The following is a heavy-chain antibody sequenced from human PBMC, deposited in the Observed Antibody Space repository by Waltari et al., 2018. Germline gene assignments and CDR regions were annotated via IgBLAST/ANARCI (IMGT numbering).Heavy chain of an antibody. Sequence: EVQLVESGGGLVKPGVSLRLSCAASGFTFSSYSMNWVRQAPGKGLEWVSSISSSSSYIYYADSVKGRFTISRDNAKNSLYLQMNSLRAEDTAVYYCARVRSSWYNDAFDIWGQGTMVTVSS. CDR1: GFTFSSYS. D-gene: IGHD6-13*01. V-gene: IGHV3-21*01. CDR2: ISSSSSYI. CDR3: ARVRSSWYNDAFDI. J-gene: IGHJ3*02.